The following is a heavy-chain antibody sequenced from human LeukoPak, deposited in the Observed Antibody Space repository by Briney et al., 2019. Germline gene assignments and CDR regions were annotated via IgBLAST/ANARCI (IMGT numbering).Heavy chain of an antibody. CDR1: GGSISSYY. Sequence: SETLSLTCTVSGGSISSYYWSWIRQPPGKGLEWIGYIYYSGSTNYNPPLKSRVTISVDTSKNQFSLKLSSVTAADTAVYYCARESGDYVWGSYHNWFDPWGQGTLVTVSS. D-gene: IGHD3-16*02. J-gene: IGHJ5*02. CDR2: IYYSGST. CDR3: ARESGDYVWGSYHNWFDP. V-gene: IGHV4-59*01.